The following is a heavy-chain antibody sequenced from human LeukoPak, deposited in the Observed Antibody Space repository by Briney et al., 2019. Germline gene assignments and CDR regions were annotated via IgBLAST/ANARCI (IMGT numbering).Heavy chain of an antibody. D-gene: IGHD3-22*01. CDR3: ARVSDITMIENYFDY. Sequence: GASVKVSCKASGYTFTSYGISWVRQAPGQGLEWMGWISAYNGNTNYAQKLQGRVTMTTDTSTSTAYMELRSLRSDDTAVYYCARVSDITMIENYFDYWGQGTLVTVSS. CDR2: ISAYNGNT. V-gene: IGHV1-18*01. J-gene: IGHJ4*02. CDR1: GYTFTSYG.